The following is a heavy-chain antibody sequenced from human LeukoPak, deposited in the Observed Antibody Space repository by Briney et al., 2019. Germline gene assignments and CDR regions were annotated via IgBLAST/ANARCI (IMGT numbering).Heavy chain of an antibody. Sequence: PSETLSLICAVYGGSFSGYYWSWIRQPPGKGLEWIGEINHSGSTNYIPSLKSRVTISVDTSKNQFSLKLSSVTAADTAVYYCARGNYYGSGALGAFDIWGQGTMVTVSS. CDR3: ARGNYYGSGALGAFDI. D-gene: IGHD3-10*01. V-gene: IGHV4-34*01. J-gene: IGHJ3*02. CDR1: GGSFSGYY. CDR2: INHSGST.